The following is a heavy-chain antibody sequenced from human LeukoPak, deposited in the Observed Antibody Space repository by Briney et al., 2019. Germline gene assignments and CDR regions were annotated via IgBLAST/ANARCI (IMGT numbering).Heavy chain of an antibody. V-gene: IGHV1-2*02. CDR1: GYTFTGYY. CDR3: AREYYYDSSGYEYNWFDP. CDR2: INPNSGGT. Sequence: ASVKVSCKASGYTFTGYYMHWVRQATGQGLEWMGWINPNSGGTNYAQKFQGRVTMTRDTSISTAYMELSRLRSDDTAVYYCAREYYYDSSGYEYNWFDPWGQGTLVTVSS. D-gene: IGHD3-22*01. J-gene: IGHJ5*02.